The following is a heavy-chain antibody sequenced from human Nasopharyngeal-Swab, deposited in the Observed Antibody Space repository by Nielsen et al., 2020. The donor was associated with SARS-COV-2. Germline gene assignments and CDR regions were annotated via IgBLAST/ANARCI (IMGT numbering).Heavy chain of an antibody. D-gene: IGHD3-9*01. V-gene: IGHV3-48*02. CDR2: ISGSSSAT. CDR3: ARGWLAD. Sequence: EPLTLSCAASGLPLTTNDMNWVRVAAGKGLELVSYISGSSSATYYPDSVKGRFTISRDNAKNSLHLQMNSLGDDDTAVYYCARGWLADWGQGTPVTVSS. J-gene: IGHJ4*02. CDR1: GLPLTTND.